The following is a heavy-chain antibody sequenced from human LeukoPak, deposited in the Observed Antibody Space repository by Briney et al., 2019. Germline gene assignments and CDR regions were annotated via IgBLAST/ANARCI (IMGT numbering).Heavy chain of an antibody. CDR1: GYTFTSYH. CDR3: ARVSVTNPLYYFDY. Sequence: ASVTVSCKASGYTFTSYHMNWVRQAPGQGLEWMGIINPSGGSTTNAQKFQGRVTMTRDMSTSTVYMELSSLRSEDTAVYYCARVSVTNPLYYFDYWGQGTLVTVSS. D-gene: IGHD4-17*01. V-gene: IGHV1-46*01. CDR2: INPSGGST. J-gene: IGHJ4*02.